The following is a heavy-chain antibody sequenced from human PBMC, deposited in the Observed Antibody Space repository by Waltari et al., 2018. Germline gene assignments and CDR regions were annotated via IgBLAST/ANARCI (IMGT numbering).Heavy chain of an antibody. D-gene: IGHD3-22*01. CDR3: ARGGMNQFDSNSYHDLYYGMDV. V-gene: IGHV1-3*01. CDR1: GYISTAYL. Sequence: HAHLVQSGAEVKKPGASTKVSCKASGYISTAYLIHWVRRAPGQSLDWMGWINADNGNTKYSQRFQGRVTMTREKSASKAYMELSSLRSEDTTVYYCARGGMNQFDSNSYHDLYYGMDVWGQGTTVTVS. CDR2: INADNGNT. J-gene: IGHJ6*02.